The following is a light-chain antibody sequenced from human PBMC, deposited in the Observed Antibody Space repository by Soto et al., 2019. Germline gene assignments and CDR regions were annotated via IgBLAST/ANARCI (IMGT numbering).Light chain of an antibody. V-gene: IGKV1-39*01. Sequence: DIQMTQSPSSLSASVGDRVTITCRASQSINSYLNWYQQKPGKAPKLLIYAASSLQSGVPSRFSGSGSGTDFTLTISSLQPEDFATYYCQQSYSTPRTFGQGTKVAIK. CDR3: QQSYSTPRT. CDR1: QSINSY. J-gene: IGKJ1*01. CDR2: AAS.